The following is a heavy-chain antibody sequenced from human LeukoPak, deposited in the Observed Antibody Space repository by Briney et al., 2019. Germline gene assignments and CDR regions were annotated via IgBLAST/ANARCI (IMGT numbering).Heavy chain of an antibody. V-gene: IGHV3-7*01. CDR1: GFTFSNYW. D-gene: IGHD7-27*01. CDR3: ATDPPWADDAFDM. Sequence: PGGSLRLSCAASGFTFSNYWMTWVRQTPGKGLEWVANIKQDESTKYYVDSVRGRFTISRNNARNTFYLQMDNLRAEDTAVYYCATDPPWADDAFDMWGQGTMVTVSS. CDR2: IKQDESTK. J-gene: IGHJ3*02.